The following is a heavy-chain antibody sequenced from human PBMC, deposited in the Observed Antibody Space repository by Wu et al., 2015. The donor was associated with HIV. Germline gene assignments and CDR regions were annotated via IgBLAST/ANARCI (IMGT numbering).Heavy chain of an antibody. CDR1: GGSFSGYY. V-gene: IGHV4-34*01. D-gene: IGHD6-13*01. J-gene: IGHJ4*02. CDR2: INHSGST. Sequence: QVQLQQWGAGLLKPSETLSLTCAVYGGSFSGYYWSWIRQPPGKGLEWIGEINHSGSTNYNPSLKSRVTISVDTSKNQFSLKLSSVTAADTAVYYCARAPGTSSVYWGQGPWSPSPQ. CDR3: ARAPGTSSVY.